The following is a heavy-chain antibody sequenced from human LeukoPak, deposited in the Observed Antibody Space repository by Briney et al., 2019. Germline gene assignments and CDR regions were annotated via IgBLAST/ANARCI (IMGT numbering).Heavy chain of an antibody. CDR2: IKQDGREK. CDR1: GFTFSSYW. Sequence: GGSLRLSCAASGFTFSSYWMSWVRQAPGKGLEWVAHIKQDGREKYYVDSVKGRFTISRDNAKNSLYLQMNSLRAEDTAVYYCARDLDPSSSPFPYYFDYWGQGTLVTVSS. CDR3: ARDLDPSSSPFPYYFDY. V-gene: IGHV3-7*01. J-gene: IGHJ4*02. D-gene: IGHD6-6*01.